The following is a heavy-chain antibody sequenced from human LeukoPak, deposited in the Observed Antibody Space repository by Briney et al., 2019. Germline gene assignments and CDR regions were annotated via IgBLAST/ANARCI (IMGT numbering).Heavy chain of an antibody. J-gene: IGHJ5*02. CDR3: ASRTSTSTMVFDP. CDR1: GYTFTGYY. CDR2: INPNSGGT. Sequence: ASVTVSCTASGYTFTGYYMHWVRQAPGQGLEWMGWINPNSGGTNYAQKFQGRVTMTRDTSISTAYMELSRLRSDDTAVYYCASRTSTSTMVFDPWGQGTLVTVSS. V-gene: IGHV1-2*02. D-gene: IGHD2-2*01.